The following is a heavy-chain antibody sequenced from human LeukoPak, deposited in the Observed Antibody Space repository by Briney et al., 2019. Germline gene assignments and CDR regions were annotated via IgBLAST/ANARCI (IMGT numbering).Heavy chain of an antibody. D-gene: IGHD3-10*02. CDR3: AELGITMIGGV. Sequence: PGGSLRLSCAASGFIFDDYGMSWVRQAPGKGLEWVSYISSSGSTIYYADSVRGRFTISRDNAKNSLYLQMNSLRAEDTAVYYCAELGITMIGGVWGKGTTVTISS. J-gene: IGHJ6*04. CDR2: ISSSGSTI. V-gene: IGHV3-48*03. CDR1: GFIFDDYG.